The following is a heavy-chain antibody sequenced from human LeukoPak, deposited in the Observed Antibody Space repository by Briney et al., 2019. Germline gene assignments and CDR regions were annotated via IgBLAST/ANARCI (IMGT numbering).Heavy chain of an antibody. J-gene: IGHJ4*02. CDR2: IYYSGST. D-gene: IGHD3-22*01. Sequence: ETLSLTCTVSGGSISSGSYYWSWIRQPAGKGLEWIGSIYYSGSTYYNPSLKSRVTISVDTSKNQFSLKLSSVTAADTAVYYCAGLGDSDSSGYYHFFDYWGQGTLVTVSS. V-gene: IGHV4-39*01. CDR3: AGLGDSDSSGYYHFFDY. CDR1: GGSISSGSYY.